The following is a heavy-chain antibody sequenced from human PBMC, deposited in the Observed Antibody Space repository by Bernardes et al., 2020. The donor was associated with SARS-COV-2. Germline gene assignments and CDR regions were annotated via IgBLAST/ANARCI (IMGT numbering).Heavy chain of an antibody. J-gene: IGHJ5*02. V-gene: IGHV1-3*04. CDR2: INTGNANT. CDR1: GYTFSDYT. Sequence: ASVKVSCKASGYTFSDYTIHWVRQAPGLSLEWMGWINTGNANTKYSQKFQGRVTITSDSSASTAHMELSSLRSEDTAVYYCARVYNSSRLAWFNPWGQGTLVSVSS. D-gene: IGHD2-2*01. CDR3: ARVYNSSRLAWFNP.